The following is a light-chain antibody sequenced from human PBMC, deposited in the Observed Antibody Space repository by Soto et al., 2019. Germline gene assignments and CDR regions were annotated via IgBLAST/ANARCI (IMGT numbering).Light chain of an antibody. V-gene: IGKV3-15*01. Sequence: EIVMTQSPATLSVSPRERDTLSCRASQSVSSNLAWYQQKPGQAPRLLIYGASTRATGIPARFSGSGSGTEFTLTISSLQSEDFAVYYCQQYNNWPWTFGQGTKVDIK. CDR2: GAS. CDR3: QQYNNWPWT. J-gene: IGKJ1*01. CDR1: QSVSSN.